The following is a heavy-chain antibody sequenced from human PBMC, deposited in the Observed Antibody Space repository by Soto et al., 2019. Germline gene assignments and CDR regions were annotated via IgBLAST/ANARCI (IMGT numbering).Heavy chain of an antibody. CDR1: GGSFGSSA. CDR3: ARLRRDWGDAFDL. Sequence: QVQLVQSGADVKKPGSSMKVSCKTSGGSFGSSAISWVRQAPAQGLEWMGEIIPVFDKANYAQNFQGRLTITADEPTGTVFMELSSLRSEDTAVYFCARLRRDWGDAFDLWGLGTFVTVSS. J-gene: IGHJ3*01. V-gene: IGHV1-69*01. D-gene: IGHD3-16*01. CDR2: IIPVFDKA.